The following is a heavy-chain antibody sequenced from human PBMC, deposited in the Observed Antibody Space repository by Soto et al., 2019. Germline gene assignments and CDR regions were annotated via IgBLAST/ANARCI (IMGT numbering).Heavy chain of an antibody. D-gene: IGHD3-9*01. Sequence: GASVKVSCKASGYTFTSYGISWVRQAPGQGLEWMGWISAYNGNTNYAQKLQGRVTMTTDTSTSTAYMELRSLRSDDTAVYYCAREKLRYFDWLLGYYYGTDVWGQGTTVTVSS. V-gene: IGHV1-18*01. CDR3: AREKLRYFDWLLGYYYGTDV. J-gene: IGHJ6*02. CDR2: ISAYNGNT. CDR1: GYTFTSYG.